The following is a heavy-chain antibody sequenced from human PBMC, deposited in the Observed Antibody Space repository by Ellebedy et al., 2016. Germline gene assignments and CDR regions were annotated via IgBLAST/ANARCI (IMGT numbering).Heavy chain of an antibody. V-gene: IGHV3-74*01. D-gene: IGHD2-2*01. Sequence: GESLKISCAASGFTFSGDYMHWVRQVPGKGLVWVSRINSDAWGTAYADSVKGRFAISRDNSKNTLSLQMNNVRAEDTAVYYCAKGRSSVAINDAYDIWGQGTMVTVSS. CDR1: GFTFSGDY. J-gene: IGHJ3*02. CDR2: INSDAWGT. CDR3: AKGRSSVAINDAYDI.